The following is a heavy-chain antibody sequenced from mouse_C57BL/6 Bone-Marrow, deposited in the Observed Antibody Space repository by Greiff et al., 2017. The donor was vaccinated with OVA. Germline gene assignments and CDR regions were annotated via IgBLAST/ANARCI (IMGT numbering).Heavy chain of an antibody. CDR2: IYPSDSET. J-gene: IGHJ4*01. D-gene: IGHD3-2*02. CDR1: GYTFTSYW. Sequence: QVHVKQPGAELVRPGSSVKLSCKASGYTFTSYWMDWVKQRPGQGLEWIGNIYPSDSETHYNQKFKDKATLTVDKSSSTAYMQLSSLTSEDSAVYYCAREGRQLRLRWYAMDYWGQGTSVTVSS. V-gene: IGHV1-61*01. CDR3: AREGRQLRLRWYAMDY.